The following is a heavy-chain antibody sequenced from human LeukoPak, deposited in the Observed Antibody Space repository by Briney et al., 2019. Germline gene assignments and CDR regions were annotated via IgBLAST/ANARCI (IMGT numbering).Heavy chain of an antibody. CDR2: IYHSGGT. V-gene: IGHV4-4*02. Sequence: SETLSLTCAVSGGSISSSNWWSWVRQPPGKGLEWIGEIYHSGGTNYNPSLKSRVTISVDKSKNQFSLKLSSVTAADTAVYYCARIVSHYYGSGTTPSYFDYWGQGTLVTVSS. D-gene: IGHD3-10*01. CDR1: GGSISSSNW. J-gene: IGHJ4*02. CDR3: ARIVSHYYGSGTTPSYFDY.